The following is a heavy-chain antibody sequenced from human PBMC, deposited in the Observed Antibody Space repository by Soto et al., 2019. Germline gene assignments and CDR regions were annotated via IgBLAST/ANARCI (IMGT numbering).Heavy chain of an antibody. Sequence: ASVKVSCKVSGYTLTELSMHWVRQAPGKGLEWMGGFDPEDGETIYAQKFQGRVTMTEDTSTDTAYMGLSSLRSEDTAVYYCATDSPYDFWSGFLWWYWGQGTLVTVSS. CDR2: FDPEDGET. CDR3: ATDSPYDFWSGFLWWY. CDR1: GYTLTELS. V-gene: IGHV1-24*01. D-gene: IGHD3-3*01. J-gene: IGHJ4*02.